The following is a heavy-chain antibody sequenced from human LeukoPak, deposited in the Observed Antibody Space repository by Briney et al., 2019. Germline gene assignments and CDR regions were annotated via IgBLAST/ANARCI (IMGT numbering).Heavy chain of an antibody. CDR3: AGHHQAYSRTY. CDR1: GFTFSSYA. CDR2: ISSNGGST. V-gene: IGHV3-64*01. Sequence: PGGSLRLSCAASGFTFSSYAMHWVRQAPGKGLEYVSAISSNGGSTYYANSVKGRFTISRDNAKDTLYLQMHSLRADDTAVYYCAGHHQAYSRTYWGQGTLVTVSS. D-gene: IGHD1-26*01. J-gene: IGHJ4*02.